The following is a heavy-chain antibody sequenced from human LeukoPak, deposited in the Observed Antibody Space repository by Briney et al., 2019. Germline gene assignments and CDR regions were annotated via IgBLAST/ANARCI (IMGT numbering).Heavy chain of an antibody. CDR2: ISSSGSTI. D-gene: IGHD5-24*01. V-gene: IGHV3-48*03. Sequence: PGGSLRLSCAVSGFTFSSYEMNWVRQAPGKGLEWVSYISSSGSTIYYADSVKGRFTISRDNANNSLYLQMNSLRAEDTAVYYCARDSGDGYNFCFDYWGQGTLVTVSS. CDR3: ARDSGDGYNFCFDY. CDR1: GFTFSSYE. J-gene: IGHJ4*02.